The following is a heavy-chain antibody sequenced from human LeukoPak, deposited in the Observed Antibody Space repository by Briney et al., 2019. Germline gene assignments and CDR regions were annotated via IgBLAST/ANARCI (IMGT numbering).Heavy chain of an antibody. Sequence: PGGSLRLSCVASGFTFSMYWMTWFRQAPGKGLEWVANMKQDGSQKNYVDSVKGRFTISRDNAKKSLYLQMNSLRAEDTAVYYCARDAPTGPGPFMKAFDIWGQGTMVTVSS. D-gene: IGHD3-9*01. CDR3: ARDAPTGPGPFMKAFDI. V-gene: IGHV3-7*01. J-gene: IGHJ3*02. CDR2: MKQDGSQK. CDR1: GFTFSMYW.